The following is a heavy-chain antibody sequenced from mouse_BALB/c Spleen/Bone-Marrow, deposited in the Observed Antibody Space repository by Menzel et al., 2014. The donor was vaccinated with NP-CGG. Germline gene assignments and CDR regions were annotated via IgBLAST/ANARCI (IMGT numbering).Heavy chain of an antibody. V-gene: IGHV14-3*02. J-gene: IGHJ4*01. CDR1: GFNIKDTY. Sequence: EVQLQQSGAELVKPGASVKLSCTASGFNIKDTYIHWVKQRPEQGLEWIGRIDPANGYTNYAPKFQGKATITADTSSNTAYLQLSSLTSEDTAVHYCASKKNYYAMDYWGQGTSVTVSS. CDR3: ASKKNYYAMDY. CDR2: IDPANGYT.